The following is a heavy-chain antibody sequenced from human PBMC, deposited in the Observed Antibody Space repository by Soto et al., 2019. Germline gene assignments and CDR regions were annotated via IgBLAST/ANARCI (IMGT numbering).Heavy chain of an antibody. CDR3: ASLRPIAAGSDGMDV. Sequence: GESLKISCKGSGYSFTSYWISWVRQMPGKGLEWMGRIDPSDSYTNYSPSFQGHVTISADKSISTAYLQWSSLKASDTAMYYCASLRPIAAGSDGMDVWGQGTTVTVSS. CDR2: IDPSDSYT. V-gene: IGHV5-10-1*01. D-gene: IGHD6-13*01. CDR1: GYSFTSYW. J-gene: IGHJ6*02.